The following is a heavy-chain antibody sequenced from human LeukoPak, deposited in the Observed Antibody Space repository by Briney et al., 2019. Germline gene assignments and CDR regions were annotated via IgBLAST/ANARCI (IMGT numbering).Heavy chain of an antibody. D-gene: IGHD3/OR15-3a*01. V-gene: IGHV3-30*02. CDR2: IWSDGSNG. J-gene: IGHJ4*02. CDR1: GFTFSSFG. CDR3: AKDWAGPLDY. Sequence: GGSLRLSCAASGFTFSSFGVHWVRQAPGKGLEWVTSIWSDGSNGKYADSVKGRFTISRDNSKNTLYLQMNSLRAEDTAVYYCAKDWAGPLDYWGQGTRVTVSS.